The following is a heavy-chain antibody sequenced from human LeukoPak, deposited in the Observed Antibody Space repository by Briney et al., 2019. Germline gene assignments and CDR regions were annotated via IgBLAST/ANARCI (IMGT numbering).Heavy chain of an antibody. D-gene: IGHD1-26*01. J-gene: IGHJ1*01. Sequence: ASVKVSCKASGYTFTGYYMHWVRQAPGQGLEWMGWINPNSGGTNYAQKFQGRVTMTRDTSISTAYMELSRLRSDDTAVYYCARALSGSNPEYFQHWGQGTLVTVSS. CDR1: GYTFTGYY. V-gene: IGHV1-2*02. CDR2: INPNSGGT. CDR3: ARALSGSNPEYFQH.